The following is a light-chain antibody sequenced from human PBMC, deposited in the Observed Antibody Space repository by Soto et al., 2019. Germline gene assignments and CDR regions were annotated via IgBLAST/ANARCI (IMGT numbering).Light chain of an antibody. V-gene: IGKV1-5*03. CDR1: QSISSW. J-gene: IGKJ1*01. CDR3: QQSYSSTWT. CDR2: KAS. Sequence: DIQMTQSPSTLSASVGDRVTITCRASQSISSWLAWYQQKPGKAPKLLIYKASSLESGVTSRFSGSGSGTEFTLTISSLHPEDFATYYCQQSYSSTWTFGQGTKWISN.